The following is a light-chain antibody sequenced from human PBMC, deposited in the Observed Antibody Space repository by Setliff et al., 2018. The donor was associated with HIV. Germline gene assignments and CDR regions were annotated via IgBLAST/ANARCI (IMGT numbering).Light chain of an antibody. CDR1: SSNIGSNI. CDR2: TNN. CDR3: ATWDDSLNGPV. V-gene: IGLV1-44*01. Sequence: QSVLTQPPSASGTPGQRVTISCSGSSSNIGSNIVNWYQQLPGTAPKLLIYTNNQRPSGVPDRFSGSKSGTSASLAIMGLQSEDEAHYYCATWDDSLNGPVFGGGTKVTVL. J-gene: IGLJ3*02.